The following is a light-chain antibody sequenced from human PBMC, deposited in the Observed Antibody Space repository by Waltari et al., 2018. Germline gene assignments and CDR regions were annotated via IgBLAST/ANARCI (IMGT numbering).Light chain of an antibody. V-gene: IGKV3-15*01. CDR1: QSVGSK. CDR3: LQYNHWPPWT. Sequence: EIESTQSPASLSVAPGERATLSCRASQSVGSKLAWYQQKPGQAPRLLNYDAYTRATGIPARFTGSGSGTEFTLTISSLQSEDFAVYHCLQYNHWPPWTFGQGTKVEIK. CDR2: DAY. J-gene: IGKJ1*01.